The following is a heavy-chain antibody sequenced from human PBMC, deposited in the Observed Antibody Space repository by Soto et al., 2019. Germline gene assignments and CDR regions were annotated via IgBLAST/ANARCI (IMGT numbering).Heavy chain of an antibody. CDR1: GYTFTSYG. D-gene: IGHD3-3*01. CDR3: ARADPLLFLECLFEVPDWNSDFYYYGMDV. J-gene: IGHJ6*02. Sequence: ASVKGSCKASGYTFTSYGISWVRQATGQGLEWRGWISAYNGNTNYAQKLQGRVTMTKDTSTSTSYMELRSLTSDDTAVYYCARADPLLFLECLFEVPDWNSDFYYYGMDVWGQGTTVTVSS. V-gene: IGHV1-18*01. CDR2: ISAYNGNT.